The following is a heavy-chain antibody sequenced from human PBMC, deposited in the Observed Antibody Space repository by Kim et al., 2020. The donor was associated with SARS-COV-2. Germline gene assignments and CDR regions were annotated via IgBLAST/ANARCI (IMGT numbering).Heavy chain of an antibody. Sequence: GGSLRLSCAASGFTFSSYAMHWVRQAPGKGLEWVAVISYDGSNKYYADSVKGRFTISRDNSKNTLYLQMNSLRAEDTAVYYCARGYSYVKFDYWGQGTLVTVSS. CDR3: ARGYSYVKFDY. V-gene: IGHV3-30-3*01. J-gene: IGHJ4*02. CDR2: ISYDGSNK. D-gene: IGHD5-18*01. CDR1: GFTFSSYA.